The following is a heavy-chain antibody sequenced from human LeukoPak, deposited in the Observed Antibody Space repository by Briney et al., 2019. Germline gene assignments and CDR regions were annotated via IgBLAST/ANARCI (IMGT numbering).Heavy chain of an antibody. J-gene: IGHJ6*03. Sequence: GESLKISCKGSGYSFTSYWIGWVRQMPGKALEWMGIIYPGDSETRYSPSFQGQVTISADKSISTAYLQWSSLRASDTALYYCARSLHPAADSVYYMDVWGKGTTVTISS. CDR3: ARSLHPAADSVYYMDV. D-gene: IGHD3/OR15-3a*01. CDR1: GYSFTSYW. V-gene: IGHV5-51*01. CDR2: IYPGDSET.